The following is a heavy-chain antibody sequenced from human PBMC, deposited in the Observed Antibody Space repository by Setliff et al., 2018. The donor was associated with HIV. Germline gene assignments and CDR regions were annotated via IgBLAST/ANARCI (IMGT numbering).Heavy chain of an antibody. J-gene: IGHJ1*01. CDR1: GASISSSSYY. Sequence: SETLSLTCTVSGASISSSSYYWGWIRQPPGKGLEWIASIYYSGSTYYNPSLKSRVTISVDTSKERFSLTLRSATAADTALYFCARRERYCSGTTCYRYFQHWGQGTLVTVSS. D-gene: IGHD2-2*01. CDR2: IYYSGST. V-gene: IGHV4-39*02. CDR3: ARRERYCSGTTCYRYFQH.